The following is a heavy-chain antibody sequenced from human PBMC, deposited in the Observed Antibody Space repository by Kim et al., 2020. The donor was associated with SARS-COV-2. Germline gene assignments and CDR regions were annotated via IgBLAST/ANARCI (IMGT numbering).Heavy chain of an antibody. Sequence: ASVKVSCKASGYTFTSYDINWVRQATGQGLEWMGWMNPNSGNTGYAQKFQGRVTMTRNTSISTAYMELSSLRSEDTAVYYCARARWDDYGDYVWFDPWGQGTLVTVSS. CDR1: GYTFTSYD. CDR3: ARARWDDYGDYVWFDP. CDR2: MNPNSGNT. D-gene: IGHD4-17*01. V-gene: IGHV1-8*01. J-gene: IGHJ5*02.